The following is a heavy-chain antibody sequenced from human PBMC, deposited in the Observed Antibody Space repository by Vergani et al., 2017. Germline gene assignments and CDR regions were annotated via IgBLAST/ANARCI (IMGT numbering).Heavy chain of an antibody. Sequence: EVQLMESGGGWAQPGGSLRLSCAASGFVFSESPIHWVRQVPGKGLEWLGHIRRRSEHYATAYGPSLIGRATISRDDSTNTAYLQLSSLGTDDTAMYYCVRDQVTMRRGSDALDIWGQGTMVTVSS. CDR1: GFVFSESP. V-gene: IGHV3-73*01. J-gene: IGHJ3*02. D-gene: IGHD3-10*01. CDR2: IRRRSEHYAT. CDR3: VRDQVTMRRGSDALDI.